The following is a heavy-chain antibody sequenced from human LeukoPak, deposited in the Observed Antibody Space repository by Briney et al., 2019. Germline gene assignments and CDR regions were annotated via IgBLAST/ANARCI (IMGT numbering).Heavy chain of an antibody. J-gene: IGHJ1*01. CDR3: ASGYYYDSSGYSYFQH. V-gene: IGHV4-34*01. D-gene: IGHD3-22*01. CDR2: INHSGST. CDR1: GGSFIDYY. Sequence: SETLSLTRAVYGGSFIDYYWSWLRQPPGKGLEWIGEINHSGSTNYNPSLNSRVTISVDTSKNQSSLKLSSVTAADTAVYYCASGYYYDSSGYSYFQHWGQGTLVTVSS.